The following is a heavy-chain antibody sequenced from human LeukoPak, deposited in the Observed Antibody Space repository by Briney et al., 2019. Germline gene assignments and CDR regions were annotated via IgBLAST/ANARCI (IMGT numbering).Heavy chain of an antibody. CDR3: ARDELHIVVVTATEPSDAFDI. Sequence: GASVKVSCKASGYTFTGYYMHWVRQAPGQGLEWMGWINPNSGGTNYAQKFQGRVTMTRDTSTNTVYMELSSLKSEDTAVYYCARDELHIVVVTATEPSDAFDIWGQGTMVTVSS. CDR1: GYTFTGYY. V-gene: IGHV1-2*02. J-gene: IGHJ3*02. D-gene: IGHD2-21*02. CDR2: INPNSGGT.